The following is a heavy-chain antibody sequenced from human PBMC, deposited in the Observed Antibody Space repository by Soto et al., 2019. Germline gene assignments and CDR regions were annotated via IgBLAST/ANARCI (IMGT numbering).Heavy chain of an antibody. Sequence: SDTLSLTCAVSGYSSSSGHYWGWIRQPPGKGLEWIGSMYHNGSTYYKPSLKSRVTISADMSKNQFSLKLTSVTAADTAVYYCARGRDIFGSVTPFEYWAQGTQLTVTS. V-gene: IGHV4-38-2*01. CDR2: MYHNGST. CDR3: ARGRDIFGSVTPFEY. CDR1: GYSSSSGHY. D-gene: IGHD3-3*01. J-gene: IGHJ4*02.